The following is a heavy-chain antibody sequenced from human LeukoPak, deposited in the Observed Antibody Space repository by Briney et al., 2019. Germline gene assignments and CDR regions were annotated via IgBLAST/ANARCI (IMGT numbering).Heavy chain of an antibody. V-gene: IGHV3-23*01. D-gene: IGHD2-15*01. Sequence: QPGGSLRLSCAASGFTFSNYAMSWVRQAPGKGLEWVSAISGSGASTYHADSVKGRFTISRDNSKNTLYLKMNSLRAEDTAVYYCAKSACSGDSCYSPFGYWGQGTLVTVSS. CDR1: GFTFSNYA. CDR3: AKSACSGDSCYSPFGY. J-gene: IGHJ4*02. CDR2: ISGSGAST.